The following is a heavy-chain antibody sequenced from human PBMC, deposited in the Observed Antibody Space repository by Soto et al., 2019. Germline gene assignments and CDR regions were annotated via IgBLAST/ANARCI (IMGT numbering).Heavy chain of an antibody. J-gene: IGHJ4*02. Sequence: EVQLVEPGGGLVQPGGSLRLSCAVSGFTFSNYWMHWVRQAPGKGLMWVSRISDDGSRTKYADSVKGRFTVSRDNAKNTLFLQMNSLRAEDTAVYYCARDKRGATVTTPNFDYWGQGALVTVSS. CDR2: ISDDGSRT. CDR3: ARDKRGATVTTPNFDY. D-gene: IGHD4-17*01. CDR1: GFTFSNYW. V-gene: IGHV3-74*03.